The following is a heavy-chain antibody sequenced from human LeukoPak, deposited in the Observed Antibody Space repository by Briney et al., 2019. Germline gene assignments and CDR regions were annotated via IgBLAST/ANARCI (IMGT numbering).Heavy chain of an antibody. CDR3: ARDSLPTYYYGSGSYYGYFQH. J-gene: IGHJ1*01. D-gene: IGHD3-10*01. CDR1: GYTFTSYA. Sequence: GASVKVSCKASGYTFTSYAMRWVRQAPGQRLEWMGWINAGNGNTKYSQKFQGRVTITRDTSASTAYMELSSLRSEDTAVYYCARDSLPTYYYGSGSYYGYFQHWGQGTLVTVSS. V-gene: IGHV1-3*01. CDR2: INAGNGNT.